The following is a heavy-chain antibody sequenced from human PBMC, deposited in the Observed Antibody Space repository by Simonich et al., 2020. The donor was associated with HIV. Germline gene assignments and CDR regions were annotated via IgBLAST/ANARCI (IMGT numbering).Heavy chain of an antibody. J-gene: IGHJ3*02. D-gene: IGHD3-22*01. CDR3: ATDQDYYDRSGDPGDAFDI. CDR1: GFTFSNYG. CDR2: IWYDGSNK. Sequence: QVQLVESGGGVVQPGRSLRLSCAASGFTFSNYGMHWVRQAPGKGVEWVAVIWYDGSNKYYADSVKGRFPISRDNSKNTLYLQMNSLRAEDTAVYYCATDQDYYDRSGDPGDAFDIWGQGTMVIVSS. V-gene: IGHV3-33*01.